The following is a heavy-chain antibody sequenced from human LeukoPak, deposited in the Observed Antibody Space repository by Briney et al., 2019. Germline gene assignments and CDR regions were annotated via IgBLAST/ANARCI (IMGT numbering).Heavy chain of an antibody. Sequence: ASVKVSCKASGYTFTSYYMHWVRQAPGQGLEWMGIINPSGGSTSYAQKFQGRVAMTRDMSTSTVYMELSSLRSEDTAVYYCAKDKPARSPPGDYDYWGQGTLVTVPS. CDR1: GYTFTSYY. J-gene: IGHJ4*02. CDR2: INPSGGST. V-gene: IGHV1-46*01. CDR3: AKDKPARSPPGDYDY. D-gene: IGHD6-6*01.